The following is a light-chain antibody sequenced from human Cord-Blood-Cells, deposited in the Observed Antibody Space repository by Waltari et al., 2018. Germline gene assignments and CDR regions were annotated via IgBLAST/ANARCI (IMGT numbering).Light chain of an antibody. CDR3: SSYTSSSTLV. V-gene: IGLV2-14*01. CDR1: SSDVGGYNY. J-gene: IGLJ3*02. CDR2: DVS. Sequence: QSALTQPASVSGSPVQSITISCTGTSSDVGGYNYVSWYQQHPGKAPKLMIYDVSNRPAGGSNRFSGSKSGNTASLTISGLQAEDEADYYCSSYTSSSTLVFGGGTKLTVL.